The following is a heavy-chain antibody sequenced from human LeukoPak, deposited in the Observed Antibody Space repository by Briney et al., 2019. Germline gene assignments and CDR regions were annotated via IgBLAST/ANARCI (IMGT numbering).Heavy chain of an antibody. CDR3: AKDWSYDSSGYYFDY. J-gene: IGHJ4*02. CDR1: GFTFSGFA. Sequence: GGSLRLSCAASGFTFSGFAMSWVRRTPGKGREWVSGISGSGDNTLYADSVKGRFTISRDNSKNTLYLQMNSLRAEDTAVYYCAKDWSYDSSGYYFDYWGQGTLVTVSS. CDR2: ISGSGDNT. V-gene: IGHV3-23*01. D-gene: IGHD3-22*01.